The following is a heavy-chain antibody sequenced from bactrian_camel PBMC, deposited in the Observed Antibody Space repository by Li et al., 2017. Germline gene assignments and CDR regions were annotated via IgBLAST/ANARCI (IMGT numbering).Heavy chain of an antibody. D-gene: IGHD1*01. CDR1: GFVFNVEY. Sequence: VQLVESGGDLVRPGGSLTLSCATSGFVFNVEYMSWVRQAPGKGLEWVSAIDGGSRDTYYTDSVKGRFTISRDSAKNTVYLQMNRLKFEDTALYYCVSGDGGGLLSQSTGENYWGRGTQVTVS. J-gene: IGHJ4*01. CDR3: VSGDGGGLLSQSTGENY. CDR2: IDGGSRDT. V-gene: IGHV3S40*01.